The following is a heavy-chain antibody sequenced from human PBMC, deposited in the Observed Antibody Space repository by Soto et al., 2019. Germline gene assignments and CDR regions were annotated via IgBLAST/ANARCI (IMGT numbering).Heavy chain of an antibody. J-gene: IGHJ6*02. Sequence: GASVKVSCKASGGTFSSYAISWVRQAPGQGLEWMGGIIPIFGTANYAQKFQGRVTITADKSTSTAYMELSSLRSEDTAVYYCARGGILTGYYQPGYYYYGMGVWGQGTTVTVSS. CDR1: GGTFSSYA. V-gene: IGHV1-69*06. CDR3: ARGGILTGYYQPGYYYYGMGV. D-gene: IGHD3-9*01. CDR2: IIPIFGTA.